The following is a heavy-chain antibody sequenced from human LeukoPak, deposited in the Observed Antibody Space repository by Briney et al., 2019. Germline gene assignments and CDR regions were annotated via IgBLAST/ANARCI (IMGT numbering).Heavy chain of an antibody. Sequence: GGSLRLSCTASGFSFSGHWMHWARQLPGKGLVWVSRISPTGSTTSYADSVKGRFTVSRDNAKNTLYLQVNNLRAEDTAVYYCARGPNSNWSGLDFWGQGALLTVSS. J-gene: IGHJ4*02. CDR1: GFSFSGHW. D-gene: IGHD6-6*01. CDR3: ARGPNSNWSGLDF. V-gene: IGHV3-74*01. CDR2: ISPTGSTT.